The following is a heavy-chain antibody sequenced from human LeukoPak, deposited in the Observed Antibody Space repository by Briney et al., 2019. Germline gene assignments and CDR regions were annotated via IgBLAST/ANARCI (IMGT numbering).Heavy chain of an antibody. D-gene: IGHD2-2*02. V-gene: IGHV1-8*01. Sequence: ASVKVSCKASGYTFTSYDINWVRQATGQGLEWMGWMDPNSGNTGYAQKFQGRVTMTRNTSISTAYMELSSLRSEDTAVYYCARDTCSSTSCYTGADYWGQGTLVTVSS. J-gene: IGHJ4*02. CDR1: GYTFTSYD. CDR3: ARDTCSSTSCYTGADY. CDR2: MDPNSGNT.